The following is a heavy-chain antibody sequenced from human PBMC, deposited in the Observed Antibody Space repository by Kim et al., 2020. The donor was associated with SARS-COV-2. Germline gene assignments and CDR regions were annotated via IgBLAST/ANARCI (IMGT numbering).Heavy chain of an antibody. Sequence: SETLSLTCTVSGGSISSGYYYWSWIRQPAGKGLEWIGRIYTSGSTNYNPSLKSRVAISLDTSKNQFSLKLSSVTAADTAVYYCARGSGSWNYGDWFDPWGQGNLVTVS. CDR1: GGSISSGYYY. J-gene: IGHJ5*02. CDR3: ARGSGSWNYGDWFDP. V-gene: IGHV4-61*02. D-gene: IGHD1-7*01. CDR2: IYTSGST.